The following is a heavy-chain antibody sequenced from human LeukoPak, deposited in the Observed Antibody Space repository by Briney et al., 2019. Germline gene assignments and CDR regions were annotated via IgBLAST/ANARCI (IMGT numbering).Heavy chain of an antibody. Sequence: ASETLSLTCTVSGGSISSSSYYWGRIRQPPGKGLEWIGSFYYSGNTYYNPSLKSRVTISVDTSKNQFSLKLSSVTAADTAVYYCASGKGFYYDSSGYYWLYYMDVWGKGTTVTVSS. CDR3: ASGKGFYYDSSGYYWLYYMDV. CDR1: GGSISSSSYY. CDR2: FYYSGNT. V-gene: IGHV4-39*01. D-gene: IGHD3-22*01. J-gene: IGHJ6*03.